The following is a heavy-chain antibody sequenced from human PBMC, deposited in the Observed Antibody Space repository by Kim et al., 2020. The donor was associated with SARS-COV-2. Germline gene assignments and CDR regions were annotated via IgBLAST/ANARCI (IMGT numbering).Heavy chain of an antibody. J-gene: IGHJ4*02. CDR3: AKAPKYSGDWTRGGYFDY. CDR2: MTWSSDSM. D-gene: IGHD2-21*02. V-gene: IGHV3-9*01. Sequence: GGSLRLSCAASGFTFEDYVMHWVRQVPGKGLEWVSGMTWSSDSMVYADSVKGRFTISRDNAKNSLYLQMNSLRVEDTAFYYCAKAPKYSGDWTRGGYFDYWGQGALVIVSS. CDR1: GFTFEDYV.